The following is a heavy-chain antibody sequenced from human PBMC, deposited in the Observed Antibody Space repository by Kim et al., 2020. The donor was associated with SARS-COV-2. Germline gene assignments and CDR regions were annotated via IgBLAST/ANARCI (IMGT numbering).Heavy chain of an antibody. J-gene: IGHJ4*02. CDR3: MKGGWGWIWDH. CDR1: GFTFTGYA. Sequence: GGSLRLSCTTSGFTFTGYAMSWVRQAPGKGLEWVSSIDGSDGTTYYVDSVKDRFTISRDNSKNTLYLQMISLRADGTAVYYCMKGGWGWIWDHWGQGPRVTVSS. D-gene: IGHD2-2*03. V-gene: IGHV3-23*01. CDR2: IDGSDGTT.